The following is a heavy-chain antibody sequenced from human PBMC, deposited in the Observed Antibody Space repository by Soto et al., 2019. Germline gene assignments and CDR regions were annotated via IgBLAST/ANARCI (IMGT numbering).Heavy chain of an antibody. CDR2: IIPIFGTA. J-gene: IGHJ4*02. CDR1: GGTFSSYA. Sequence: SVKVSCKASGGTFSSYAISWVRQAPGQGLEWMGGIIPIFGTANYAQKFQGRVTITADESTSTAYMELSSLRSEDTAVYYCASHRVDYDILTQMYYFDYWGQGTLVTVSS. V-gene: IGHV1-69*13. CDR3: ASHRVDYDILTQMYYFDY. D-gene: IGHD3-9*01.